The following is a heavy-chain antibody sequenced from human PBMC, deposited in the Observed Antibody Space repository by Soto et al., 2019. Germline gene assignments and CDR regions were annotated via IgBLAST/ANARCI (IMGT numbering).Heavy chain of an antibody. V-gene: IGHV3-23*01. J-gene: IGHJ6*02. CDR1: GFPLSTYG. CDR2: ITGTGGNT. Sequence: PGGSLRLSCAASGFPLSTYGMTWVRQAPGKGLEWVSAITGTGGNTYYVDSVKGRFTSSRDNSKNMLYLQMNSLRVEDTAVYFCARSRGCWYGFDVLGQRGTVDVCS. D-gene: IGHD3-10*01. CDR3: ARSRGCWYGFDV.